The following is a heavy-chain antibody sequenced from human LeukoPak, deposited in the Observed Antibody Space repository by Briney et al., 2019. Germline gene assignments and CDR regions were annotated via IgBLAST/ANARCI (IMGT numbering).Heavy chain of an antibody. CDR2: ILQDGSEK. CDR3: ARAGAYSSSSPAGL. V-gene: IGHV3-7*01. Sequence: GGSLRLSCAASGFTFSSYWMSWVRQTTGRRVERVTIILQDGSEKHYVASVKGRFTISRDNAKNSVYLQMNGLRAEDTAVYYCARAGAYSSSSPAGLWGQGTLVTVSS. D-gene: IGHD6-6*01. CDR1: GFTFSSYW. J-gene: IGHJ4*02.